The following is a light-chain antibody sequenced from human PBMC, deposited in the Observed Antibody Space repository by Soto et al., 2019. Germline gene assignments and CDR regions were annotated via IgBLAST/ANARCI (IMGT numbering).Light chain of an antibody. V-gene: IGLV4-60*02. CDR2: LEGSGSY. CDR3: ETWDSNTRV. Sequence: QPVLTQSSSASASLGSSVKLTCTLSSGHSSYIIAWHQQQPGKAPRYLMKLEGSGSYNKGSGVPDRFSGSSSGADRYLTISNLQFEEEADYYCETWDSNTRVFGGGTKLTVL. J-gene: IGLJ2*01. CDR1: SGHSSYI.